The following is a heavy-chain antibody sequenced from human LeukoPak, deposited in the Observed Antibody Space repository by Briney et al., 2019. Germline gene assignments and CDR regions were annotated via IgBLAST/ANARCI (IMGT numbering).Heavy chain of an antibody. D-gene: IGHD2-8*01. V-gene: IGHV1-2*02. CDR3: ARSAEHCANGVSFTKYYMDV. Sequence: GASVKVSCKTSGHTFTASYIHWVRQAPGQGLEWMGRINPNSGDTDYAQRFQGRVTMTRDTSINTAYMEVRRLTSDDTADYYCARSAEHCANGVSFTKYYMDVWGTGTTVTVSS. J-gene: IGHJ6*03. CDR1: GHTFTASY. CDR2: INPNSGDT.